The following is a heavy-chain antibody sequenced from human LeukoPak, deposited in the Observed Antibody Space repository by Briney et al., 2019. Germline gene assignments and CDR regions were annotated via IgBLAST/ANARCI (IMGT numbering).Heavy chain of an antibody. CDR3: ARSIGNSDD. D-gene: IGHD4-23*01. CDR2: INSDGSST. J-gene: IGHJ4*02. V-gene: IGHV3-74*01. CDR1: GFTFSSYW. Sequence: GGSLRLSCAASGFTFSSYWMHWVRQAPGKGLMWVSRINSDGSSTSYADSVKGRFTISRDNATNTLYLQMNSLRVEDTAVYYCARSIGNSDDWGPGTLVTVSS.